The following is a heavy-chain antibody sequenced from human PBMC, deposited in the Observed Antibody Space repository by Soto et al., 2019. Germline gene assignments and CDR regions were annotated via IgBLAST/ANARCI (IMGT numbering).Heavy chain of an antibody. CDR3: AKDPGGILDMDV. D-gene: IGHD3-16*01. CDR1: GFTFSSYG. J-gene: IGHJ6*03. CDR2: ISYDGSNK. Sequence: GESLKISCAASGFTFSSYGMHWVRQAPGKGLEWVAVISYDGSNKYYADSVKGRFTISRDNSKNTLYLQMNSLRAEDTAVYYCAKDPGGILDMDVWGKGTTVTVSS. V-gene: IGHV3-30*18.